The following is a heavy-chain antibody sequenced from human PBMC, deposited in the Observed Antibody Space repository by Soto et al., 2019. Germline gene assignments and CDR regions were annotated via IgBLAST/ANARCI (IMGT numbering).Heavy chain of an antibody. J-gene: IGHJ6*02. CDR1: GFTFSSYG. V-gene: IGHV3-30*18. D-gene: IGHD3-10*01. Sequence: QVQLVESGGGVVQPGRSLRLSCAASGFTFSSYGMHWVRQAPGKGLEWVAVISYDGSNKYYADSVKGRFTISRDNSKNTLYLQMNSLRAEDTAVYYCAKSGYYGSWSYYKPWGGGMDVWGQGTTVTVSS. CDR2: ISYDGSNK. CDR3: AKSGYYGSWSYYKPWGGGMDV.